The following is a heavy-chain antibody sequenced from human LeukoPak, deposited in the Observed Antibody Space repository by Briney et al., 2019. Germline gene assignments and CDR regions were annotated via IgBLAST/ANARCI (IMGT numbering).Heavy chain of an antibody. CDR1: GYTLTELS. V-gene: IGHV1-24*01. J-gene: IGHJ4*02. CDR3: ATVPRYNWNYDY. CDR2: FDPEDGET. Sequence: ASVKVSXKVSGYTLTELSMHWVRQAPGKGLEWIGGFDPEDGETIYAQKFQGRVTMTEDTSTDTAYMELSSLRSEDTAVYYCATVPRYNWNYDYWGQGTLVTVSS. D-gene: IGHD1-20*01.